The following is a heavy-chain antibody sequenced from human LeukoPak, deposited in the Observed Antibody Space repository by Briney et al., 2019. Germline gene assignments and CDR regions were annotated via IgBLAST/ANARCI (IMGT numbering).Heavy chain of an antibody. CDR1: GGSIRNYY. CDR2: IHCSGST. D-gene: IGHD5-18*01. CDR3: ARGGDSSGYLNHYYYGMDV. J-gene: IGHJ6*02. V-gene: IGHV4-59*01. Sequence: SETLSLTCIVSGGSIRNYYWNWIRQSPGKGLEWIGFIHCSGSTYYRPTLKSRVTMSVDTSKNQFSLKLTSVTAADTAVYYCARGGDSSGYLNHYYYGMDVWGQGTTVTVSS.